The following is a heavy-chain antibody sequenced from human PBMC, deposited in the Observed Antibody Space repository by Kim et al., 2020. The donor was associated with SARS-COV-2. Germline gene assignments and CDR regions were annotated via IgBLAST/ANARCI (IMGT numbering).Heavy chain of an antibody. Sequence: TSSLKSRVSISVDTARNQLSLKVTSVTAADTAVYYCARGVTWVSHPNFDYWGQGILVSVSS. D-gene: IGHD6-13*01. V-gene: IGHV4-34*01. J-gene: IGHJ4*02. CDR3: ARGVTWVSHPNFDY.